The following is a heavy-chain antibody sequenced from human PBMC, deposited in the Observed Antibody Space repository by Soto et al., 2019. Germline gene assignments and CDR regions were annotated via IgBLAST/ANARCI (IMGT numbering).Heavy chain of an antibody. CDR1: GFTFSSYG. J-gene: IGHJ4*02. CDR3: ARDSSSAAAAFDY. Sequence: PGGPLRLSCAASGFTFSSYGMHWVRQAPGKGLEWVAVIWYDGSNKYYADSVKGRFTLSRDNPKNTLYLQMHSLRAEDTAVYYSARDSSSAAAAFDYWGQGTLVTVSS. D-gene: IGHD6-13*01. CDR2: IWYDGSNK. V-gene: IGHV3-33*08.